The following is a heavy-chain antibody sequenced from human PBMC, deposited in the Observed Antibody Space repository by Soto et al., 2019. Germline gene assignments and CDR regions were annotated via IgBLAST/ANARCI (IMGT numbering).Heavy chain of an antibody. D-gene: IGHD6-13*01. CDR3: ARDSGAKLSSS. J-gene: IGHJ4*02. V-gene: IGHV1-69*13. Sequence: ASVKVSCKASGGTFSSYRFNWVRQARGQGPEWLGGIVPIYRTADYAQKFQGRVTITADESTRTVYMELSSLKSQDTALYYCARDSGAKLSSSWGQGTLVTVSS. CDR2: IVPIYRTA. CDR1: GGTFSSYR.